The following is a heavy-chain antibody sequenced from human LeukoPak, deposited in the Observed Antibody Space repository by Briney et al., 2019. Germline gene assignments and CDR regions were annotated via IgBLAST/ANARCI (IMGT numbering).Heavy chain of an antibody. D-gene: IGHD2-15*01. J-gene: IGHJ3*02. CDR3: AKDRYCSGGSRYYDAFDI. CDR1: GFSVSSNY. V-gene: IGHV3-66*02. CDR2: IYTGGNT. Sequence: GGSLRLSCAASGFSVSSNYMSWVRQAPGKGLEWVSLIYTGGNTYHADSVKGRFTVSRDNSKNTLYLQMNSLRAEDTAMYYCAKDRYCSGGSRYYDAFDIWGQGTMVTVSS.